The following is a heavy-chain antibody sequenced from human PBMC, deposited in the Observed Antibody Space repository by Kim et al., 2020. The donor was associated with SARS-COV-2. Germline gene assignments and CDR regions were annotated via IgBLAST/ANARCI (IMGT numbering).Heavy chain of an antibody. CDR3: ARRVISSSWYVWGPGNWFDP. CDR1: GGSISSSSYY. D-gene: IGHD6-13*01. CDR2: IYYSGST. V-gene: IGHV4-39*01. Sequence: SETLSLTCTVSGGSISSSSYYWGWIRQPPGKGLEWIGSIYYSGSTYYNPSLKSRVTISVDTSKNQFSLKLSSVTAADTAVYYCARRVISSSWYVWGPGNWFDPWGQGTLVTVSS. J-gene: IGHJ5*02.